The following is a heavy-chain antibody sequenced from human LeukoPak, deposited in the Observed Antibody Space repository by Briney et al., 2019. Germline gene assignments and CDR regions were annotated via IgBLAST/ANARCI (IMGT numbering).Heavy chain of an antibody. V-gene: IGHV3-30-3*01. D-gene: IGHD6-13*01. CDR2: ISYDGSNK. CDR3: AKDIGWYSSSWDKGDY. CDR1: GFTFNNYP. Sequence: GGSLRLSCAASGFTFNNYPMHWVRQAPGKGLEWVAVISYDGSNKYYADSVKGRFTISRNNSKNTLHLQMNSLRAEDTAVYYCAKDIGWYSSSWDKGDYWGQGTLVTVSS. J-gene: IGHJ4*02.